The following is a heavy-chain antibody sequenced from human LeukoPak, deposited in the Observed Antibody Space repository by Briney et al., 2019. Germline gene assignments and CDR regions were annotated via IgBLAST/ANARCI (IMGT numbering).Heavy chain of an antibody. Sequence: PGGSLRLSCAASGFTFSSYWMHWVRQAPGKGLVWVSRINSDGSSTSYADSVKGRFTISRDNAKNTLYLQMNSLRAEDTAVYYCARMGTLSDWFDPWGQGTLVTASS. CDR1: GFTFSSYW. CDR3: ARMGTLSDWFDP. V-gene: IGHV3-74*01. D-gene: IGHD7-27*01. J-gene: IGHJ5*02. CDR2: INSDGSST.